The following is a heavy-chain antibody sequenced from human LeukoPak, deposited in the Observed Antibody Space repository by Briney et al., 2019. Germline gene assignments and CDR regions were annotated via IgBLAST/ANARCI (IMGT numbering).Heavy chain of an antibody. J-gene: IGHJ4*02. CDR1: GYTLTGYY. V-gene: IGHV1-2*02. CDR3: ARGPSSTSCYHSDY. Sequence: ASVKVSCKASGYTLTGYYMHWVRQAPGQGLEWMGWINPNSGGTNYAQKFQGRVTMTRDTSISTAYMELSRLRSDDTAVYYCARGPSSTSCYHSDYWGQGTLVTVSS. CDR2: INPNSGGT. D-gene: IGHD2-2*01.